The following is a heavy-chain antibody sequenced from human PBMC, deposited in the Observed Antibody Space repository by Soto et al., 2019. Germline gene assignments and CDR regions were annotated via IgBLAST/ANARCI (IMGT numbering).Heavy chain of an antibody. CDR1: GGSISSSSYY. Sequence: SETLSLTCTVSGGSISSSSYYWGWIRQPPGKGLEWIGSIYYSGSTYYNPSLKSRVTISVDTSKNQFSLKLSSVTAADTAVYYYASRREIAVAGVAFDIWGQGTMVTVSS. CDR3: ASRREIAVAGVAFDI. CDR2: IYYSGST. D-gene: IGHD6-19*01. V-gene: IGHV4-39*01. J-gene: IGHJ3*02.